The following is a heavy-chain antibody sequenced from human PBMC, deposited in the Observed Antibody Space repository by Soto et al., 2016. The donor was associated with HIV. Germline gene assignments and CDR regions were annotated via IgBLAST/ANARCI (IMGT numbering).Heavy chain of an antibody. CDR2: INHSGRT. D-gene: IGHD4-17*01. CDR3: ARVTKGVIXTYYYYSIDV. J-gene: IGHJ6*03. CDR1: GGSFSGYY. V-gene: IGHV4-34*01. Sequence: QVQLQQWGAGLLKPSETLSLTCAVYGGSFSGYYWTWIRQPPGKGLEWIGEINHSGRTNHNPSLKSRVTISIDMSKNQFSLKLNSVTAADTAVYYCARVTKGVIXTYYYYSIDVWGKGPRSPSP.